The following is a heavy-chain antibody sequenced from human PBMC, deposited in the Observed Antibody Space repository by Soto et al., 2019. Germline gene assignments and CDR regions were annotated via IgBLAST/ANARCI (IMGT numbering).Heavy chain of an antibody. CDR1: GYSFTTYG. J-gene: IGHJ6*02. V-gene: IGHV1-18*01. CDR3: AREGSRPYYYYGMDV. Sequence: QVQLVQSGGEVKKPGASVKVSCKTSGYSFTTYGISWVRQAPGQGLEWIGWISTHNGDTEFAQNFQGRVTMTTDTPTTTAYMELRSLRSDDTAVYYCAREGSRPYYYYGMDVWGPGTTVTVSS. D-gene: IGHD2-15*01. CDR2: ISTHNGDT.